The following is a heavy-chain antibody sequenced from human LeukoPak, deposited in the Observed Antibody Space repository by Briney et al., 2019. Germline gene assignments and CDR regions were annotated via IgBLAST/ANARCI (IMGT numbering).Heavy chain of an antibody. D-gene: IGHD3-22*01. J-gene: IGHJ4*02. V-gene: IGHV3-21*01. CDR3: ARDETYYYDSSGYSPYYFDY. CDR2: ISSSSSYI. CDR1: GFTFSSYS. Sequence: GGSLRLSCAASGFTFSSYSMNWVRQAPGKGLEWVSSISSSSSYIYYADSVKGRFTISRDNAKNSLYLQMNSLRAEDTAVYYCARDETYYYDSSGYSPYYFDYWGQGTLVTVSS.